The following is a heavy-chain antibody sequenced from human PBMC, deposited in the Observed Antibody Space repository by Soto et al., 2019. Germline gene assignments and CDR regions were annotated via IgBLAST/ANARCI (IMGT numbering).Heavy chain of an antibody. CDR2: ISYDGSNK. CDR1: GFTFSSYG. J-gene: IGHJ5*02. D-gene: IGHD6-13*01. Sequence: QVQLVESGGGVVQPGRSLRLSCAASGFTFSSYGMHWVRQAPGKGLEWVAVISYDGSNKYYADSVKGRFTISRDNSKNTLYLQMNSLRAEDTAVYYCAKDLKAAGTRGFDPWGQGTLVTVSS. CDR3: AKDLKAAGTRGFDP. V-gene: IGHV3-30*18.